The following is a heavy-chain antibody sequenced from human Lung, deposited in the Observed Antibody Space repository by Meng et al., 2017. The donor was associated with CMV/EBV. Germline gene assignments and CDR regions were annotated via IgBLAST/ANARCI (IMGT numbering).Heavy chain of an antibody. V-gene: IGHV3-30*02. CDR3: AKEGKSVYSGSSYAS. CDR2: IRFDGSEK. D-gene: IGHD1-26*01. CDR1: GFAFSSYG. Sequence: GGSLRLSCAASGFAFSSYGMHWVRQAPGKGLEWVVFIRFDGSEKYYADSVKGRFTISRDNSKNTVYLQMESLRAEDAAVYYCAKEGKSVYSGSSYASWAQGPLAXVPS. J-gene: IGHJ4*02.